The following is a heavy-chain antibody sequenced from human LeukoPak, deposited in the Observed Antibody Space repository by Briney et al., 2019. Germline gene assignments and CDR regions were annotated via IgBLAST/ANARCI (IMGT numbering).Heavy chain of an antibody. Sequence: GGSLRLSCAASGFTFSSYAMSWVRQAPGKGLEWVSAISGSGGSTYYADSVKGRFTISRDNSKNTLYLQMNSLRAEDTAVYYCARDLRGSGGSCYGYWGQGTLVTVFS. D-gene: IGHD2-15*01. CDR2: ISGSGGST. V-gene: IGHV3-23*01. CDR3: ARDLRGSGGSCYGY. CDR1: GFTFSSYA. J-gene: IGHJ4*02.